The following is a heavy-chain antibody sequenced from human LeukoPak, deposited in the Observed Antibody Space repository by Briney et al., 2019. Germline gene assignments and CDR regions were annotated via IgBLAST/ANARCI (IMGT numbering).Heavy chain of an antibody. D-gene: IGHD3-3*01. CDR3: ARDHLANLASRLFDP. V-gene: IGHV4-38-2*02. J-gene: IGHJ5*02. Sequence: PSETLSLTCTVSGYSISSDYYWGWIRQPPGKGLEWIGSIHHSGRTYYNPSLKGRVTISVDTSKNQFSLKLSSVTAADTAVYYCARDHLANLASRLFDPWGQGTLVTVSS. CDR2: IHHSGRT. CDR1: GYSISSDYY.